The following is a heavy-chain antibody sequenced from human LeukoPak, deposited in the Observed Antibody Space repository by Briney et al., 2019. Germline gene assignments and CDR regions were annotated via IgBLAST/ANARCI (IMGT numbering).Heavy chain of an antibody. Sequence: GRSLRLSCAASGFTFSSYAMHWVRQAPGKGLEWVAVISYDGSNKYYADSVKGRFTISRDNSKNTPYLQMNSLRAEDTAVYYCARAKQRIAVAGTRGWFDPWGQGTLVTVSS. D-gene: IGHD6-19*01. CDR1: GFTFSSYA. J-gene: IGHJ5*02. CDR3: ARAKQRIAVAGTRGWFDP. CDR2: ISYDGSNK. V-gene: IGHV3-30-3*01.